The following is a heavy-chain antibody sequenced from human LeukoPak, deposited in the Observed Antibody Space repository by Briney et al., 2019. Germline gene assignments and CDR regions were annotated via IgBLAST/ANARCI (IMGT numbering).Heavy chain of an antibody. D-gene: IGHD3-9*01. V-gene: IGHV3-7*03. Sequence: PGGSLRLSCAASGFTFSSYWMSWVRQAPGKGLEWVANIKQDGSEKYYVDSVKGRFTISRDNAKNSLYLQMNSLRAEDTAVYYCAREDDILTGYPYFDYWGQGTLVTVSS. J-gene: IGHJ4*02. CDR2: IKQDGSEK. CDR1: GFTFSSYW. CDR3: AREDDILTGYPYFDY.